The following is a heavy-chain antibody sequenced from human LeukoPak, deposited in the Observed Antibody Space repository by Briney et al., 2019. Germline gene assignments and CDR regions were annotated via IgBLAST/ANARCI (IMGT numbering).Heavy chain of an antibody. J-gene: IGHJ6*02. CDR2: INPSGGST. CDR3: ARHGIDV. CDR1: GYTFTSYY. Sequence: ASVKVSCKASGYTFTSYYIHWVRQAPGQGLEWMGLINPSGGSTTYAQNFQGRVSMTTDTSTSTVNMELSSLRSEDTAVYYCARHGIDVWGQGTTVTVSS. V-gene: IGHV1-46*03.